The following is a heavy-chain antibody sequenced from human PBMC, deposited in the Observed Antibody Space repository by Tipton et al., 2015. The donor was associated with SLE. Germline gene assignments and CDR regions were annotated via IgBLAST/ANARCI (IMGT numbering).Heavy chain of an antibody. V-gene: IGHV3-74*01. CDR1: GFTFSSYW. CDR3: ARGGDWGAFDI. Sequence: SLRLSCAASGFTFSSYWMHWVRQAPGKGLVWVSRINSDGSSTSYADSVKGQFTISRDNAKNTLYLQMNSLRAEDTAVYYCARGGDWGAFDIWVQGTMVTVSS. J-gene: IGHJ3*02. D-gene: IGHD3-16*01. CDR2: INSDGSST.